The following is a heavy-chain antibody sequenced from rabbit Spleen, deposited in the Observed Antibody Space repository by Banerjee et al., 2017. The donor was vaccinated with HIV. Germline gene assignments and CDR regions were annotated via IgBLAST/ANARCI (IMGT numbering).Heavy chain of an antibody. D-gene: IGHD6-1*01. Sequence: QQQLEESGGGLVKPGGTLTLTCTASGVSLNDKDVMCWVRQAPGKGLEWITCINIATGKSVYASWAKGRFTISKTSSTTVTLQVTSLTAADTATYFCASAYSDVYFDLWGPGPWSPS. CDR1: GVSLNDKDV. V-gene: IGHV1S45*01. CDR3: ASAYSDVYFDL. J-gene: IGHJ4*01. CDR2: INIATGKS.